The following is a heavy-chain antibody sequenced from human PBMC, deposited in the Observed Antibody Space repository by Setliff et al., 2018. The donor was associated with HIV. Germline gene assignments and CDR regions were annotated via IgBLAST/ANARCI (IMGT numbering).Heavy chain of an antibody. J-gene: IGHJ1*01. D-gene: IGHD3-22*01. CDR1: GYTLTEVS. Sequence: ASVKVSCKISGYTLTEVSMHWVRQAPGKRLEWMGYFDPQDGETVYAQKFQGRVTLTEDTSTSTAYMELRSLRSDDTAVYYCVRGVTRDISGYYRDEYFQHWGQGTPVTVSS. CDR3: VRGVTRDISGYYRDEYFQH. CDR2: FDPQDGET. V-gene: IGHV1-24*01.